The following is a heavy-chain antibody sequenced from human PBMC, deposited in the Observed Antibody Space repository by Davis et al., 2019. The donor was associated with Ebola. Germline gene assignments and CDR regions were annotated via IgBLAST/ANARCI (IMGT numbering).Heavy chain of an antibody. J-gene: IGHJ4*02. D-gene: IGHD3-3*01. Sequence: PGGSLRLSCTASGFTFNSHAMTWVRQAPGKGLEWVSGITGTGGSTYYAGSVKGRFTISRDNSKNTVYLQMDRLRDEDTARYHCAKDLFTYIGVGGLRLDYLGQGTLVTVSS. CDR3: AKDLFTYIGVGGLRLDY. CDR2: ITGTGGST. V-gene: IGHV3-23*01. CDR1: GFTFNSHA.